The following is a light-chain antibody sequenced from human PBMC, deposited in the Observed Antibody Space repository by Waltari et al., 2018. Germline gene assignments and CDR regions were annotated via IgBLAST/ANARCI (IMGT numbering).Light chain of an antibody. V-gene: IGKV3-11*01. J-gene: IGKJ4*01. Sequence: EIVLTQSPGTLSWSPGERATHSCRASQSVTRYLAWYQQKPGLAPRLLIYDTSNRDTGIPARFIGSGSGTDFSLTITSLESEDFAVYYCQQRANCPLTFGGGTKVEIK. CDR2: DTS. CDR1: QSVTRY. CDR3: QQRANCPLT.